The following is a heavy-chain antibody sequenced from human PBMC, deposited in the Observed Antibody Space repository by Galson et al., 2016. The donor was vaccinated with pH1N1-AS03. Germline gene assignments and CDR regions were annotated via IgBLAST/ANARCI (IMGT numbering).Heavy chain of an antibody. D-gene: IGHD6-19*01. V-gene: IGHV3-9*01. CDR2: MSWHSEII. J-gene: IGHJ4*02. Sequence: SLRLSCAASGFIFEHYAMHWVRQAPGKGLEWVAGMSWHSEIIDYADSVKGRFTISRDNAQNSLYLHMSSLRPEDTAVYFCAKDLLSGGWFTAADSWGQGTLVTVSS. CDR3: AKDLLSGGWFTAADS. CDR1: GFIFEHYA.